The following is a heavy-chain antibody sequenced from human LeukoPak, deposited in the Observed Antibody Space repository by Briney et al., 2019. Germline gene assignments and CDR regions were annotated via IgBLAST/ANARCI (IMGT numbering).Heavy chain of an antibody. D-gene: IGHD2-2*01. CDR1: GFTFSNYG. J-gene: IGHJ4*02. CDR3: AKDRGLLSVPAGCLDF. Sequence: PGGSLRLSCAAYGFTFSNYGMHWVRQAPGKGLEWVAIISYDGKNKYYGDSVKCRITISRDNYKNTLALQMNSLRADDTAVYYCAKDRGLLSVPAGCLDFWGQGTLVTVSS. V-gene: IGHV3-30*18. CDR2: ISYDGKNK.